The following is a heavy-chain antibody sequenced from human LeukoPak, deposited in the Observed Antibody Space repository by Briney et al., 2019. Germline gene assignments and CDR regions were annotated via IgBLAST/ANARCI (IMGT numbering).Heavy chain of an antibody. CDR2: IKSKTDGGTT. CDR3: TTDMEYDISTGYYPDY. Sequence: GGSLRLSCAASGFTFSNAWMSWVRQAPGKGLEWVGRIKSKTDGGTTDYAAPVKGRFTISRDDSENTLYLQMNSLKTEDTAVYYCTTDMEYDISTGYYPDYWGQGTLVTVSS. J-gene: IGHJ4*02. D-gene: IGHD3-9*01. CDR1: GFTFSNAW. V-gene: IGHV3-15*01.